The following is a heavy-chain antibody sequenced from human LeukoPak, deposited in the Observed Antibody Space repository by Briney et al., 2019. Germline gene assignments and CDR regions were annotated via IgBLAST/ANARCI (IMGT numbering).Heavy chain of an antibody. Sequence: SETLSLTCTVSGGSNSRFHWSWIRQPPGKGLEGIGYIYYSGSTHYNPSLKSRVTLSVDTSKNQFSLKLSAVTAADTAVYYCARLRNYCSGGSCSRGMDVWGQGTTVSVSS. D-gene: IGHD2-15*01. V-gene: IGHV4-59*01. CDR3: ARLRNYCSGGSCSRGMDV. CDR2: IYYSGST. CDR1: GGSNSRFH. J-gene: IGHJ6*02.